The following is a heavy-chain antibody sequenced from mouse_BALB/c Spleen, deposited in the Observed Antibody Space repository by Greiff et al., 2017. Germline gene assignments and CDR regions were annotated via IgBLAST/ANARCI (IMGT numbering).Heavy chain of an antibody. V-gene: IGHV5-6-5*01. CDR3: AREDDGYYGAY. CDR1: GFTFSSYA. D-gene: IGHD2-3*01. J-gene: IGHJ3*01. CDR2: ISSGGST. Sequence: EVQLVESGGGLVKPGGSLKLSCAASGFTFSSYAMSWVRQTPEKRLEWVASISSGGSTYYPDSVKGRFTISRDNAKNNLYLQMSSLKSEDTAMYYCAREDDGYYGAYWGQGTLVTVSA.